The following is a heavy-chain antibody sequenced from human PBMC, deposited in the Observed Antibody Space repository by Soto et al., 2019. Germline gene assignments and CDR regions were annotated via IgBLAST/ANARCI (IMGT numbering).Heavy chain of an antibody. CDR1: GGPISSSSYY. D-gene: IGHD6-19*01. CDR2: IYYSGST. Sequence: SETLSLPCTVSGGPISSSSYYWGWIRQPPGKGLEWIGSIYYSGSTYYNPSLKSRVTISVDTSKNQFSLKLSSVTAADAAVYYCASLYSSGWDPEGDYCGQGTLVPVSS. V-gene: IGHV4-39*01. CDR3: ASLYSSGWDPEGDY. J-gene: IGHJ4*02.